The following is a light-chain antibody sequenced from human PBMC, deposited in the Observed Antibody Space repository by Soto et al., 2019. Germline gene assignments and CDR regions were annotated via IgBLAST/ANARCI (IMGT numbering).Light chain of an antibody. CDR3: MQHIEYPIT. CDR2: MLS. CDR1: QSFVYSDGNTY. Sequence: DIVMTQSPLSLTVTLGQPASISCRSSQSFVYSDGNTYLEWYLQKPGQSPQLLIYMLSYRASGVPDRFSSSGSGTDFTLRISRVEAEDVGVYYCMQHIEYPITFGQGTRL. V-gene: IGKV2-40*01. J-gene: IGKJ5*01.